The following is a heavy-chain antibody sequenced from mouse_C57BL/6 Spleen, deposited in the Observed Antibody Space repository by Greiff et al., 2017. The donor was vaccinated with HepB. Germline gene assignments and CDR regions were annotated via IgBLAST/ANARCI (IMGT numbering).Heavy chain of an antibody. CDR2: ISSGSSTI. Sequence: EVMLVESGGGLVKPGGSLKLSCAASGFTFSDYGMHWVRQAPEKGLEWVAYISSGSSTIYYADTVKGRFTISRDNAKNTLFLQMTSLRSEDTAMYYCARGDYDVGFAYWGQGTLVTVSA. D-gene: IGHD2-4*01. V-gene: IGHV5-17*01. CDR1: GFTFSDYG. J-gene: IGHJ3*01. CDR3: ARGDYDVGFAY.